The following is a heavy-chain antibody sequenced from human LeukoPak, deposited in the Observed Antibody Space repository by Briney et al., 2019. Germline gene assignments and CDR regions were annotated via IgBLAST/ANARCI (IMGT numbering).Heavy chain of an antibody. V-gene: IGHV3-64*01. D-gene: IGHD4-11*01. CDR1: GFTFNNYA. CDR3: TRDHDYSLFDP. J-gene: IGHJ5*02. Sequence: GGSLRLSCAASGFTFNNYAMHWVRQAPGKGLEYVSAIGGDGGSTYYANSVKGRFTISRDNSKNTLYLQMGSLRAEDMAVYYCTRDHDYSLFDPWGQGTLVTVSS. CDR2: IGGDGGST.